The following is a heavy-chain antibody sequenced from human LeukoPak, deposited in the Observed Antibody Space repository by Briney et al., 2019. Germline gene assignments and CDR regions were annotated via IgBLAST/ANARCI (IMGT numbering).Heavy chain of an antibody. CDR2: ISGGSNNI. CDR3: AKDQGTAIFGMIIPDWYFDL. V-gene: IGHV3-23*01. CDR1: GFTFDDYA. Sequence: GGSLRLSCAASGFTFDDYAMHWVRQAPGKGLEWVSSISGGSNNINYAGSVKGRFTTSRDNSQNTLYLQMNSLRADDTAVYYCAKDQGTAIFGMIIPDWYFDLWGRGTLVTVSS. D-gene: IGHD3-3*01. J-gene: IGHJ2*01.